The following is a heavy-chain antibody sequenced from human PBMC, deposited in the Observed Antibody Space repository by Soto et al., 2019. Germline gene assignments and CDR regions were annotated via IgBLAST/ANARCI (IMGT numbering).Heavy chain of an antibody. CDR2: ISYDGSNK. D-gene: IGHD2-21*02. Sequence: QVQLVESGGGVVQPGRSLRLSCAASGFTFSSYGMHWVRQAPGKGLEWVAVISYDGSNKYYADSVKGRFTISRDNSKNTLYLQMNSLRAEDTAVYYCAKDPKRHIVEVTGWFDPWGQGTLVTVSS. CDR1: GFTFSSYG. J-gene: IGHJ5*02. V-gene: IGHV3-30*18. CDR3: AKDPKRHIVEVTGWFDP.